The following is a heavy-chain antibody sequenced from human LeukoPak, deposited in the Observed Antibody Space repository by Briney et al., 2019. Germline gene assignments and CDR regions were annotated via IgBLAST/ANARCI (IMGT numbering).Heavy chain of an antibody. V-gene: IGHV4-4*09. CDR2: IHSSGYT. J-gene: IGHJ5*02. CDR3: AKRLGPTSGSYDWFDP. CDR1: GGSIGGNY. D-gene: IGHD1-26*01. Sequence: SETLSLTYTVSGGSIGGNYWSWIRQPPGQGLEWIAYIHSSGYTNYNPSLKSRVTISVDTSKNQFFLNVISVTAADTAVYYCAKRLGPTSGSYDWFDPWGQGTLVTVSS.